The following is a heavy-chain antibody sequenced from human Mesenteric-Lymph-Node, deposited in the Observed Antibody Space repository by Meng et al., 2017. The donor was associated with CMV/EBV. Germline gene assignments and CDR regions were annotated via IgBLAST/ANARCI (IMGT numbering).Heavy chain of an antibody. CDR3: TRKMWAPTANNYGMDV. J-gene: IGHJ6*02. Sequence: GESLKISCAASGFTFRSYAMHWVRQAPGEGLEWVAVIIYDGSNQYYADSVKGRFTISRDNSRNTLYLQMDSLRPEDTALYYCTRKMWAPTANNYGMDVWGQGTTVTVSS. CDR2: IIYDGSNQ. V-gene: IGHV3-30*03. D-gene: IGHD2-21*02. CDR1: GFTFRSYA.